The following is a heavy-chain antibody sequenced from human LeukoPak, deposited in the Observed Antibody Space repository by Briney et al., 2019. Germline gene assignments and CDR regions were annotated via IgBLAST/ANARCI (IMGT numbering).Heavy chain of an antibody. V-gene: IGHV3-30-3*01. CDR2: ISYDGSNT. D-gene: IGHD3-3*01. CDR3: ARCRDYNFWSGSAVDY. Sequence: GGSLRLSCAASGFIFSNYVMHWVRQPPGKGLEWVAVISYDGSNTDYADSVKGRFTISRDNSKNALYLQMNSLRAEDTAVYYCARCRDYNFWSGSAVDYWGQGTLVTVSS. CDR1: GFIFSNYV. J-gene: IGHJ4*02.